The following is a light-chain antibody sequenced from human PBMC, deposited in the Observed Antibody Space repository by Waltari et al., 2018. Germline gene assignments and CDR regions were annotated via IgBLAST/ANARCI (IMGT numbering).Light chain of an antibody. CDR1: QGVSTW. V-gene: IGKV1-5*03. CDR3: QQYNSRSPWT. Sequence: DIQMTQSPSTLSAFVGDRVTTTCRASQGVSTWLAWFRQKPGKAPKLVVYKASTLESGVPSRFSGRGSGTEFTLTISSLQPDDFATYYCQQYNSRSPWTFGQGTKVEIK. CDR2: KAS. J-gene: IGKJ1*01.